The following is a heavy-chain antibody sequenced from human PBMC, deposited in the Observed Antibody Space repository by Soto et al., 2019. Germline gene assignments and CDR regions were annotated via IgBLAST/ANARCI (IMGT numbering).Heavy chain of an antibody. D-gene: IGHD3-10*01. CDR2: INYSGST. J-gene: IGHJ4*02. Sequence: PSETLSLTCTVSSGSISSYNWNWVRQPPGKGLEWIGFINYSGSTHYNPSLKSRVTISLDTSKNQFSLKLNSVTAADTAVYYCARENYYALDYWGPGNLVTVSS. CDR3: ARENYYALDY. CDR1: SGSISSYN. V-gene: IGHV4-59*01.